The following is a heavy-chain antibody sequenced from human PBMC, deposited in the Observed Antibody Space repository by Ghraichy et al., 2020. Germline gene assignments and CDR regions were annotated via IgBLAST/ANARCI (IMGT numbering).Heavy chain of an antibody. J-gene: IGHJ3*02. V-gene: IGHV3-7*01. CDR1: GITHSDYW. Sequence: LSLTCAASGITHSDYWMSWVRQAPGKGLEWVAHIKQDGSEKYYVDSVKGRFTISRDNARKSLYLQMNSLRVEDTAVYYCARGRGARDIWGQGTMVSVSS. D-gene: IGHD1-26*01. CDR3: ARGRGARDI. CDR2: IKQDGSEK.